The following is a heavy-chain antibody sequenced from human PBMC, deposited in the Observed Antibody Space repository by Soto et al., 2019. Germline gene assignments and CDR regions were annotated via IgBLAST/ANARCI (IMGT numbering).Heavy chain of an antibody. CDR3: ARHETTPSYFDY. Sequence: SETLSLTCTVSGGSIISGGYYWGWIRQHPGKGLEWIGYIYYSGSTYYNPSLKSRVTISVDTSKNQFSLKLSSVTAADTAVYYCARHETTPSYFDYWGQGTLVTVSS. CDR1: GGSIISGGYY. J-gene: IGHJ4*02. CDR2: IYYSGST. V-gene: IGHV4-39*01.